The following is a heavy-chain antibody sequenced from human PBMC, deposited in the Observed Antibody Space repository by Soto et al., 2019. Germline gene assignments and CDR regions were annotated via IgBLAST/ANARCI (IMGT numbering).Heavy chain of an antibody. CDR1: GYTFTSYA. J-gene: IGHJ5*02. CDR2: INAGNGNT. Sequence: GASVKVSCKASGYTFTSYAMHWVRQAPGQRLEWMGWINAGNGNTKYSQKFQGRVTITRDTSASTAYMELSSLRSEDTAVYYCARDYGLGYCSSTSCYAYWFDPWGQGTLVTVSS. CDR3: ARDYGLGYCSSTSCYAYWFDP. V-gene: IGHV1-3*01. D-gene: IGHD2-2*01.